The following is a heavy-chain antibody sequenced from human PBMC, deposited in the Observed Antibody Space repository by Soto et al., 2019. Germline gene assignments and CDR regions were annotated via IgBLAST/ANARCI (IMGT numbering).Heavy chain of an antibody. CDR3: AKASLSRHYYGSGNPYYFDY. CDR2: ISSGSGGT. D-gene: IGHD3-10*01. V-gene: IGHV3-23*01. CDR1: GFSFSIYS. Sequence: PGGSLSLSCAASGFSFSIYSMNWVRQAPGKGLEWVSFISSGSGGTYYADSVKGRFTISRDNSKNTLFLQMNSLRAEDTAIYYCAKASLSRHYYGSGNPYYFDYWGQGARVTVSS. J-gene: IGHJ4*02.